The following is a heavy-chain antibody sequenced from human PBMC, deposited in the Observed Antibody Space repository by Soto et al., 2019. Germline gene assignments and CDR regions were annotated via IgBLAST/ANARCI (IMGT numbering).Heavy chain of an antibody. Sequence: GGSLRLSCTGSGFAFSSHPMSWVRQAPERGLEWVSGISGSGGSTYYADSVKGRFTISRDNSKNTLHLQMNSLRAEDTAVYYCAKDHIVVVAATFAFDIWGQGTMVTVSS. CDR1: GFAFSSHP. V-gene: IGHV3-23*01. CDR3: AKDHIVVVAATFAFDI. J-gene: IGHJ3*02. D-gene: IGHD2-15*01. CDR2: ISGSGGST.